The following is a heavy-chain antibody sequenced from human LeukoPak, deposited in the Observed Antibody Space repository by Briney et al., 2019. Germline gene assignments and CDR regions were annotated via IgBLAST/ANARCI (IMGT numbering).Heavy chain of an antibody. CDR3: AREEYHSRAFDI. CDR2: IYHSGST. Sequence: PSQTLSLTCAVSGGSISSGGYSWSWIRQPPGKGLEWIGYIYHSGSTYYNPSLKSRVTISVDRSKNQFSLKLSSVAAADTAVYYCAREEYHSRAFDIWGQGTMVTVSS. CDR1: GGSISSGGYS. D-gene: IGHD6-13*01. J-gene: IGHJ3*02. V-gene: IGHV4-30-2*01.